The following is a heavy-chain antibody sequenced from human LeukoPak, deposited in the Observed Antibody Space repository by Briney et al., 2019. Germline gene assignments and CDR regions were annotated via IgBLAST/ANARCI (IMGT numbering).Heavy chain of an antibody. Sequence: PSETLSLTCTVSGGSISSSSYYWGWIRQPPGKGLEWIGSIYCSGSTYYNPSLKSRVTISVDTSKNQFSLKLSSVTAADTAVYYCARLSYDSSGTPPQFDYWGQGTLVTVSS. J-gene: IGHJ4*02. CDR2: IYCSGST. CDR3: ARLSYDSSGTPPQFDY. D-gene: IGHD3-22*01. CDR1: GGSISSSSYY. V-gene: IGHV4-39*01.